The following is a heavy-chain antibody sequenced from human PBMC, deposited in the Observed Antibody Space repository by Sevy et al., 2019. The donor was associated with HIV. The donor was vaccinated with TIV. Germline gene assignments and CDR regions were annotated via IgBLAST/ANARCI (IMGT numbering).Heavy chain of an antibody. Sequence: ASVKVSCKASGYTFSDSGYYVHWVRQAPGQGLEWMGWINPKSGDTNYAQKFQGRVTMTRDTSVSTANMELNRLKSDDTAVYYCARESYDFWTGPVDYDYGMDVWGQGTTVTVSS. D-gene: IGHD3-3*01. J-gene: IGHJ6*02. CDR1: GYTFSDSGYY. CDR2: INPKSGDT. V-gene: IGHV1-2*02. CDR3: ARESYDFWTGPVDYDYGMDV.